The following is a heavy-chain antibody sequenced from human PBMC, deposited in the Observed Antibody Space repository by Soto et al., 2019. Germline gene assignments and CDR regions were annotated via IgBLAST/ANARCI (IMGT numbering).Heavy chain of an antibody. D-gene: IGHD6-19*01. CDR1: GYTFTSYY. J-gene: IGHJ4*02. V-gene: IGHV1-46*01. CDR3: ARERGSSYSTGWYYFCY. Sequence: ASVKVSCKASGYTFTSYYMHWVRQAPGQGLEWMGIINPSGGSTSYAQKFQGRVTMTRDTSTSTVYMELSSLRSEDTAVYYCARERGSSYSTGWYYFCYWRQGTLVTVSS. CDR2: INPSGGST.